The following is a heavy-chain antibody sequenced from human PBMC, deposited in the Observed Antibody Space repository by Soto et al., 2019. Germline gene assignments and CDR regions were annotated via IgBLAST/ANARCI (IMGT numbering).Heavy chain of an antibody. CDR1: GGTFSSYA. CDR3: AREGYYDSSGYSVPFDY. CDR2: IIPIFGTA. V-gene: IGHV1-69*13. Sequence: SVKVSCKASGGTFSSYAISWVRQAPGQGLEWMGGIIPIFGTANYAQKFQGRVTITADESTSTAYMELSSLRSEDTAVYYCAREGYYDSSGYSVPFDYWGHGTLVTVSS. J-gene: IGHJ4*01. D-gene: IGHD3-22*01.